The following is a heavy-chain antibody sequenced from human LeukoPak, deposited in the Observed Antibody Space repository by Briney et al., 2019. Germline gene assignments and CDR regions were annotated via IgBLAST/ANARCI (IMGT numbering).Heavy chain of an antibody. V-gene: IGHV3-23*01. CDR3: AKVGLPYYYDSSGYYDY. CDR2: ISGSGGST. CDR1: GFTFSSYA. J-gene: IGHJ4*02. D-gene: IGHD3-22*01. Sequence: GGSLRLSCAAPGFTFSSYAMSWVRQAPGKGLEWVSAISGSGGSTYYADSVKGRFTIPRDNSKNTLYLQMNSLRAEDTAVYYCAKVGLPYYYDSSGYYDYWGQGTLVTVSS.